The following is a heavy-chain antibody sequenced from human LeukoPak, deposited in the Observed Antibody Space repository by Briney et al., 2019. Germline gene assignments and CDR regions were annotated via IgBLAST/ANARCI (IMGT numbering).Heavy chain of an antibody. CDR2: IHYSGST. D-gene: IGHD1-26*01. CDR3: ARGRWELPL. CDR1: GGSISGYY. J-gene: IGHJ4*02. Sequence: SETLSLTCTVSGGSISGYYWSWIRQPPGKGLEWIGYIHYSGSTNYNPSLKSRVALSVDTSKNQISLSLTSVTAADTAMYFCARGRWELPLWGQGTLVTVSS. V-gene: IGHV4-59*01.